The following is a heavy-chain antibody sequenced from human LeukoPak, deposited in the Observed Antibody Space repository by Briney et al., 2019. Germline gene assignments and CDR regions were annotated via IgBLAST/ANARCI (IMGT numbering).Heavy chain of an antibody. CDR3: ARGAHVLMVYAPFDY. CDR1: GFTFSSYW. J-gene: IGHJ4*02. Sequence: PGGSLRRSCGASGFTFSSYWMHWVRQAPGKGLVWVSSMSTDGSSTTYAESVRGRFTISRDNAKNTLYLQMNSLRAEDTAVYYCARGAHVLMVYAPFDYWGQGTLVTVSS. CDR2: MSTDGSST. D-gene: IGHD2-8*01. V-gene: IGHV3-74*03.